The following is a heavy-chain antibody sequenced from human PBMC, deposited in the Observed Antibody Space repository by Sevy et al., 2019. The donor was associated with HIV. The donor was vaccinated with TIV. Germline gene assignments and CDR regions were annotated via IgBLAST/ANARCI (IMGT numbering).Heavy chain of an antibody. J-gene: IGHJ4*02. CDR2: IYYSGST. V-gene: IGHV4-39*01. CDR3: ARQGYYDILTGYVASPDY. Sequence: SETLSLTCTVSGGSISSSSYYWGWIRQPPGKGLEWIGSIYYSGSTYYNPSLESRVTISVDTSKNQFSLKLSSVTAADTAVYYCARQGYYDILTGYVASPDYWGQGTLVTVSS. D-gene: IGHD3-9*01. CDR1: GGSISSSSYY.